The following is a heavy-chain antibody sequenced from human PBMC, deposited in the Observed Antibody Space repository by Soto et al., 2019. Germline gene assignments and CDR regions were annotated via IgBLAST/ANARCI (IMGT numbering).Heavy chain of an antibody. CDR3: ARAYSSGWYYYYGMDV. J-gene: IGHJ6*02. D-gene: IGHD6-19*01. CDR2: IIPIFGTA. Sequence: GASVKVSCKASGCTFSSYAISWVRQAPGQGLEWMGGIIPIFGTANYAQKFQGRVTITADKSASTAYMELSSLRSEDTAVYYCARAYSSGWYYYYGMDVWGQGTTVTVSS. CDR1: GCTFSSYA. V-gene: IGHV1-69*06.